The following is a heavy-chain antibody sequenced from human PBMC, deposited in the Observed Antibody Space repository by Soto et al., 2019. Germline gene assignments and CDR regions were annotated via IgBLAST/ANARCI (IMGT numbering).Heavy chain of an antibody. CDR1: GGSISSGGYF. CDR3: AREGAAPYYYYGMDV. CDR2: IYYSGST. V-gene: IGHV4-31*03. J-gene: IGHJ6*02. Sequence: QVQLQESGPGLVKPSQTLSLTCTVSGGSISSGGYFWSWIRQHPGKGLEWIGFIYYSGSTYYNPSLKSRVTISVDTSKNQFSRKLSSVTAADTAVYYCAREGAAPYYYYGMDVWGQGTTVTVSS. D-gene: IGHD6-6*01.